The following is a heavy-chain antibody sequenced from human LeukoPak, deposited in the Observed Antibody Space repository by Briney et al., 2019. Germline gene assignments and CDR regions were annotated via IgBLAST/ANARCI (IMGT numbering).Heavy chain of an antibody. V-gene: IGHV3-21*01. CDR1: GFTFSSYS. Sequence: GGSLRLSCAASGFTFSSYSMNWVRQAPGKGLEWVSSISSSSSYIYYANSVKGRFTISRDNAKNSLYLQMNSLRAEDTAVYYCARVSGRRAFDYWGQGTLVTVSS. J-gene: IGHJ4*02. CDR3: ARVSGRRAFDY. D-gene: IGHD6-25*01. CDR2: ISSSSSYI.